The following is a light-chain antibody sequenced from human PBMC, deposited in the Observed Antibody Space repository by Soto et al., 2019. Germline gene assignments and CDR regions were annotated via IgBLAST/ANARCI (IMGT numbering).Light chain of an antibody. CDR2: KAS. V-gene: IGKV1-5*03. Sequence: DIQMTQTPSTLSASVGDRVTITCRASKSISLWLAWYQQKPGTAPKLLIYKASTLETGVPSRFSGSGSGTEFTLTISNLQPDDCATYYCQQYSDVVTFGQGTPVETK. CDR3: QQYSDVVT. J-gene: IGKJ1*01. CDR1: KSISLW.